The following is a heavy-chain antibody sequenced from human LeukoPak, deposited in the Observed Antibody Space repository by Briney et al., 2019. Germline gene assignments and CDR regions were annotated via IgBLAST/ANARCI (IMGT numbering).Heavy chain of an antibody. CDR2: IKQDGSEK. V-gene: IGHV3-7*01. Sequence: GGSLRLSCAASGFTFSSYWMSWVRQAPGKGLEWVANIKQDGSEKYYVDSVKGRFTISRDNAKNPLYLQMNSLRAEDTAVYYCARESFADTAIIFSDYYYYGMDVWGQGTTVTVSS. CDR1: GFTFSSYW. J-gene: IGHJ6*02. CDR3: ARESFADTAIIFSDYYYYGMDV. D-gene: IGHD5-18*01.